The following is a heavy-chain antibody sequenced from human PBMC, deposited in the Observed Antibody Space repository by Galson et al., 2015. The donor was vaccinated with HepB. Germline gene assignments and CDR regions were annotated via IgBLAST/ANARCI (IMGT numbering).Heavy chain of an antibody. CDR2: ISYDGSNK. J-gene: IGHJ4*02. Sequence: SLRLSCAASGFTFSSYAMHWVRQAPGKGLEWVAVISYDGSNKYYADSVKGRFTISRDNSKNTLYLQMNSLRAEDTAVYYCARGYYGSGNEIDYWGQGTLVTVSS. D-gene: IGHD3-10*01. CDR3: ARGYYGSGNEIDY. CDR1: GFTFSSYA. V-gene: IGHV3-30-3*01.